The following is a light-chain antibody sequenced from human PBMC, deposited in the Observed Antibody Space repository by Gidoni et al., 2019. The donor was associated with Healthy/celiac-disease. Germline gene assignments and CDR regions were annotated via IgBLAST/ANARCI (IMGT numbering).Light chain of an antibody. Sequence: EIEMTQSPATLSVSPGERATLSCRASQSVSSNLDWYQQKPGQAPRLLVYGASTRATGIPARFSGSGSGTEFTLTISSLQSEDFAVYYCQQYYNWPRAFGPGTKVDIK. V-gene: IGKV3-15*01. CDR1: QSVSSN. CDR2: GAS. J-gene: IGKJ3*01. CDR3: QQYYNWPRA.